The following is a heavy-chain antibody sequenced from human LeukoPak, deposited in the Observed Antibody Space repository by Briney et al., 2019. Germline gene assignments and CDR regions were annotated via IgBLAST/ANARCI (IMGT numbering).Heavy chain of an antibody. D-gene: IGHD6-13*01. V-gene: IGHV3-23*01. CDR3: ARAHMWQQLVGDWFDP. CDR1: GFAFSSYA. Sequence: PGGSLRLSCAASGFAFSSYAMTWVRQAPGKGLEWVSTLRGSGGSTYYADSVKGRFTISRDNAKNSLYLQMNSLRAEDTAVYYCARAHMWQQLVGDWFDPWGQGTLVTVSS. J-gene: IGHJ5*02. CDR2: LRGSGGST.